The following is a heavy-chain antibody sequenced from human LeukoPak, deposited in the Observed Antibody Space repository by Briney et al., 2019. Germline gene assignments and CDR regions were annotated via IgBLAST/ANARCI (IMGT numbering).Heavy chain of an antibody. CDR3: ARMTAQRPDAFDF. Sequence: GGSLRLSCAASGFTFSTYSMNWVRQAPGKGLEWVTFIRYDGSYKYYADSVKGRFTISGDSAKNSLFLQMNSLRAEDTAVYYCARMTAQRPDAFDFWGQGTMVTVSS. J-gene: IGHJ3*01. CDR1: GFTFSTYS. V-gene: IGHV3-30*02. D-gene: IGHD2-21*02. CDR2: IRYDGSYK.